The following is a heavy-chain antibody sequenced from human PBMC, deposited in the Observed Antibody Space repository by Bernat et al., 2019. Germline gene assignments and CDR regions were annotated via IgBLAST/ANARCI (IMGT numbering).Heavy chain of an antibody. V-gene: IGHV3-30-3*01. Sequence: QVQLVESGGGVVQPGRSLRLSCAASGFTFSSYAMHWVRQAPGKGLEWVAVISYDGSNKYYADSVKGRFTISRDKSKNTLYLQMNSLRAEDTAVYYCARDFGYCSGGSCYSFDYWGQGTLVTVSS. CDR2: ISYDGSNK. CDR3: ARDFGYCSGGSCYSFDY. J-gene: IGHJ4*02. CDR1: GFTFSSYA. D-gene: IGHD2-15*01.